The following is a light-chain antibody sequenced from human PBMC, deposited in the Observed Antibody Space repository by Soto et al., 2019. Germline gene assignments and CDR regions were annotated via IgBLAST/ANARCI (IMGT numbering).Light chain of an antibody. Sequence: DIQMTQSPSTLSASVGDRVTITCRASQSISSWLAWYQQKPGKAPKLLIYDASSLESGVPSRFSGSGSGTEFTLTISSLQPADFATYYCQQYNSFSWTFGLGTKVEI. V-gene: IGKV1-5*01. CDR3: QQYNSFSWT. J-gene: IGKJ1*01. CDR2: DAS. CDR1: QSISSW.